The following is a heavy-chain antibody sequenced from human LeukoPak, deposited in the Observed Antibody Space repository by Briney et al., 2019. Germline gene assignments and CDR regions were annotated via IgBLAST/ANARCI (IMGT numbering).Heavy chain of an antibody. CDR1: GFTFSSYW. J-gene: IGHJ4*02. CDR2: ISSDGSNT. D-gene: IGHD3/OR15-3a*01. CDR3: ASSFSTVDY. V-gene: IGHV3-74*01. Sequence: GESLKISCAASGFTFSSYWMHWVRQAPGKGLVWVSRISSDGSNTGYADSVKGRFTISRDDAKNTVYLQMNSLSAEDTAVYYCASSFSTVDYWGQGTLVTVSS.